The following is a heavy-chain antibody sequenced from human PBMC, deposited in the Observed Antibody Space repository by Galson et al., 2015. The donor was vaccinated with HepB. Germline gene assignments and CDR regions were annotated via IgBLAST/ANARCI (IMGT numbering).Heavy chain of an antibody. CDR1: GGTFSSYA. J-gene: IGHJ4*02. CDR2: IIPIFGTA. CDR3: ARIGTFGVLTEDY. Sequence: SVKVSCKASGGTFSSYAISWVRQAPGQGLEWMGGIIPIFGTANYAQNFQGRVTITVDESTSTAYMELSSLRSDDTAVYYCARIGTFGVLTEDYWGQGTLVTVSS. V-gene: IGHV1-69*13. D-gene: IGHD3-3*01.